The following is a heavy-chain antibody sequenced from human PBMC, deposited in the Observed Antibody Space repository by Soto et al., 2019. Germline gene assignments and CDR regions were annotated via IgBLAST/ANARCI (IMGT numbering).Heavy chain of an antibody. CDR2: IWYDGSNK. Sequence: PGGSLRLSCAASGFTFSSYGMHWVRQAPGKGLEWVAVIWYDGSNKYYADSVKGRFTISRDNSKNTLYLQMNSLRAEDTAVYYCAREIVARGDYYYGMDVWGQGTTVTVSS. CDR1: GFTFSSYG. CDR3: AREIVARGDYYYGMDV. J-gene: IGHJ6*02. V-gene: IGHV3-33*01. D-gene: IGHD2-15*01.